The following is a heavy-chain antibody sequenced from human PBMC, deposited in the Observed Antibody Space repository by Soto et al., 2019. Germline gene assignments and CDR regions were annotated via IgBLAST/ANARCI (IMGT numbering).Heavy chain of an antibody. CDR3: ARSDTYMAAPYSGMDV. D-gene: IGHD5-18*01. J-gene: IGHJ6*02. Sequence: ASVQVSCQASGYAFPDYYMHWVRQAPGQGLEWMGWINSKSGGTNLAQRFQGRVTMTRDTSISTTHLEVSRLRSDDTAIFYCARSDTYMAAPYSGMDVWGQGTTGTGPS. CDR1: GYAFPDYY. CDR2: INSKSGGT. V-gene: IGHV1-2*02.